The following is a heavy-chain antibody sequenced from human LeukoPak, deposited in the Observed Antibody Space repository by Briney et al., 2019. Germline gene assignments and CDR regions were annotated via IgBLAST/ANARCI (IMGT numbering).Heavy chain of an antibody. CDR2: IRYDGGDI. V-gene: IGHV3-30*02. Sequence: GGSLRLSCAASGFTFSTYAMHWVRQAPGKGLEWVAFIRYDGGDIFYADSLKGRFTISRDNAKNSLYLQMNSLRAEDMALYYCAKDFSAMVTSGAFDIWGQGTMVTVSS. J-gene: IGHJ3*02. CDR1: GFTFSTYA. CDR3: AKDFSAMVTSGAFDI. D-gene: IGHD5-18*01.